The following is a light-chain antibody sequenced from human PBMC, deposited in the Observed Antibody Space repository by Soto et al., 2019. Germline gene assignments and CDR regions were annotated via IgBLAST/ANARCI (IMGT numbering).Light chain of an antibody. Sequence: QSALTQPASVSGSPGQSITISCTGTSSDVGKYNFVSWYRQHPGNVPKLIIFEVTKRPSGVSNRFSGSRSGNTASLTISGLQAEDEADYYCCLYGGSRNYVVFGGGTKLTVL. CDR2: EVT. V-gene: IGLV2-23*02. CDR1: SSDVGKYNF. J-gene: IGLJ2*01. CDR3: CLYGGSRNYVV.